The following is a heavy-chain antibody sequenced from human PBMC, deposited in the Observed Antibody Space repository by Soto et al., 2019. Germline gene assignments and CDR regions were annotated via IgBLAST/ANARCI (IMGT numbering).Heavy chain of an antibody. Sequence: QMQLQASGPGLVKPSETLSLTCNVSGASVSHGYSSWIRQPPGKGLEWIGFMYFGGSFNYNPSLTSRATISVETSKNQFSMKLTSVTASDTAVYYCARSYYDSTGFAVDPWGQGTLVTVSS. CDR3: ARSYYDSTGFAVDP. D-gene: IGHD3-22*01. CDR1: GASVSHGY. J-gene: IGHJ5*02. CDR2: MYFGGSF. V-gene: IGHV4-59*02.